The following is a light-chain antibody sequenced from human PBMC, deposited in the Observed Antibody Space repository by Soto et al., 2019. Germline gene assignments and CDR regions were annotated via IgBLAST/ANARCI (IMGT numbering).Light chain of an antibody. CDR3: QQRSKWPIT. V-gene: IGKV3-11*01. Sequence: ILFTHTTTTLSFSPGERATLSCRASQSISTYLAWYQQKPGQAPRLFIFDASSRASGVPARFSGSGSGTDFTLTISSLEPEDFAVYYCQQRSKWPITFGQGTRLEL. J-gene: IGKJ5*01. CDR1: QSISTY. CDR2: DAS.